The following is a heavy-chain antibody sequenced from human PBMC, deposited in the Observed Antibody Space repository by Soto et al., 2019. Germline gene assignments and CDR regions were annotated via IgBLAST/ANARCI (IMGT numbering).Heavy chain of an antibody. V-gene: IGHV4-59*08. Sequence: SETLSPTCTVAYTSTSSYYCSWLRQPPEKGLERIGYIYYSGNTNYNPSLKSRVTISVDTSKNQFSLKLSSVTAADTAVYYCASQRRTYYYDSSGSLDYWGQGTLVTVSS. CDR3: ASQRRTYYYDSSGSLDY. CDR1: YTSTSSYY. D-gene: IGHD3-22*01. CDR2: IYYSGNT. J-gene: IGHJ4*02.